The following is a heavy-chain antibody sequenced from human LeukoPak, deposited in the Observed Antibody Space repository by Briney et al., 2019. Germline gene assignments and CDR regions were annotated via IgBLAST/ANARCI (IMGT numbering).Heavy chain of an antibody. CDR2: ISGSNPGT. V-gene: IGHV3-23*01. CDR3: AKAPVGHCSGAFCYHFDS. J-gene: IGHJ4*02. D-gene: IGHD2-15*01. Sequence: GGSLRLPCAASGFTFSTYAMSWVRQTPGKGLEWVAAISGSNPGTYHANSVKGRFTISRDNSKNTLHLQMSGLRAEDTARYYCAKAPVGHCSGAFCYHFDSWGQGTLVTVSS. CDR1: GFTFSTYA.